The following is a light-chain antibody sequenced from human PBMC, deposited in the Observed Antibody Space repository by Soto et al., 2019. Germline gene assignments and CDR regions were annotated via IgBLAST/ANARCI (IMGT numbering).Light chain of an antibody. CDR2: DAS. V-gene: IGKV3-11*01. CDR1: QSVGSY. CDR3: QQRSNWPSLT. J-gene: IGKJ4*01. Sequence: PGDRATLSCRASQSVGSYLAWYQHKPGQAPRLLISDASNRATGIPAGFSGSGSETDFTLTISSLEPEDSAVYYCQQRSNWPSLTFGGGTKVEIK.